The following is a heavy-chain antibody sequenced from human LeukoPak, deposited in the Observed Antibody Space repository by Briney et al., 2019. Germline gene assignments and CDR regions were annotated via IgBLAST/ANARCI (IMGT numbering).Heavy chain of an antibody. CDR1: RFTFSSYA. Sequence: GGSLRLSCAASRFTFSSYAMSWVRQAPGKGLEWVAASTGGGGTTYYADSVKGRFTISRDNSKNTLYLQMNSLRAEDTAVYYCAKADGDYYDSSGSFDYWGQATLVTVSS. CDR3: AKADGDYYDSSGSFDY. CDR2: STGGGGTT. V-gene: IGHV3-23*01. J-gene: IGHJ4*02. D-gene: IGHD3-22*01.